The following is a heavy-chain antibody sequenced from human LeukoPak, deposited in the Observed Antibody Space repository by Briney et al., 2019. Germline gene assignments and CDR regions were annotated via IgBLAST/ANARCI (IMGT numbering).Heavy chain of an antibody. CDR3: ARDADYDFWSGYRNWFDP. J-gene: IGHJ5*02. CDR2: ISAFNGNT. Sequence: ASVTVSCTASGYTFTSYGISWVRQAPGQGLEWMGWISAFNGNTNYAQKLQGRVTMTRDTSTSTAYMELRSLRSDDTAVYYCARDADYDFWSGYRNWFDPWGQGTLVSVSS. V-gene: IGHV1-18*01. CDR1: GYTFTSYG. D-gene: IGHD3-3*01.